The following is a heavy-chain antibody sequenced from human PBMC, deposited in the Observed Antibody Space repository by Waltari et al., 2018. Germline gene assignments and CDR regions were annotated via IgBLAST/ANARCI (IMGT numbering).Heavy chain of an antibody. CDR3: AKDRGYFDWLILDY. D-gene: IGHD3-9*01. CDR1: GFTLSSYA. J-gene: IGHJ4*02. CDR2: IRAGGGTT. Sequence: EVQLLESGGGLVQPGGSLRLSCAASGFTLSSYAIRWVRQAPGKGEEWVSSIRAGGGTTYYADSVKGRFTISRDNSKNTLYLQMNSLRADDTAVYYCAKDRGYFDWLILDYWGQGTLVTVSS. V-gene: IGHV3-23*01.